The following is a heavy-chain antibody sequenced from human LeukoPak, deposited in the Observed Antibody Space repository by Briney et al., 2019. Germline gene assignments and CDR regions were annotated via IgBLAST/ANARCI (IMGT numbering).Heavy chain of an antibody. CDR3: AKKGATTGDFDY. Sequence: GGSLRLSCAASGFTFSDYSMTWVRQAPGKGLEWVSLISSSGTHIYYADSLKGRFTISRDNSKNTLYLQMNSLRAEDTAVYYCAKKGATTGDFDYWGQGTRVTVSS. V-gene: IGHV3-21*04. J-gene: IGHJ4*02. CDR2: ISSSGTHI. D-gene: IGHD1-26*01. CDR1: GFTFSDYS.